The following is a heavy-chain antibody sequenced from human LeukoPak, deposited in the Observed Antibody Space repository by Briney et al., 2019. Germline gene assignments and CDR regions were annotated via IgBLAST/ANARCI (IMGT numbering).Heavy chain of an antibody. CDR2: IYWDDDK. Sequence: SCPTLVKPTQTLTLTRTFSGFSLSTRGVGVGWIRQPPGKALEWLALIYWDDDKRYSPSLKSRLTITKDTSKNQVVLTMTNMDPVDTATYYCAHRRYGSGSYYFGYWGQGTLVTVSS. J-gene: IGHJ4*02. V-gene: IGHV2-5*02. CDR3: AHRRYGSGSYYFGY. D-gene: IGHD3-10*01. CDR1: GFSLSTRGVG.